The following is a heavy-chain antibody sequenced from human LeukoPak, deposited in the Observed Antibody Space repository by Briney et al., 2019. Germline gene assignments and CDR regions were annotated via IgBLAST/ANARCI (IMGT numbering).Heavy chain of an antibody. CDR2: IWPDGSKK. Sequence: GGSLRLSCAASGFTFSTYAMHWVRQAPGKGMEWVAFIWPDGSKKYYADSVKGRFAISRENSKNTVYLQMSDRRREDTALYFCAKISSSAESNFDYWGQGTLLTVSS. CDR1: GFTFSTYA. J-gene: IGHJ4*02. CDR3: AKISSSAESNFDY. D-gene: IGHD6-25*01. V-gene: IGHV3-30*02.